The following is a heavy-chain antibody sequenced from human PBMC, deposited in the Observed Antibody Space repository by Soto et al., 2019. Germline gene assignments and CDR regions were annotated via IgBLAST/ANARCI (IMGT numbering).Heavy chain of an antibody. Sequence: ASVKVSCKASGYTFTSYAMHWVRQAPGQRLEWMGWINAGNGNTKYSQKFQGRVTITRDTSASTAYMELSSLRSEDTAVYYCARANPTPASSTYYYGSGSQMNFDYWGQGTLVTVSS. V-gene: IGHV1-3*01. J-gene: IGHJ4*02. D-gene: IGHD3-10*01. CDR3: ARANPTPASSTYYYGSGSQMNFDY. CDR1: GYTFTSYA. CDR2: INAGNGNT.